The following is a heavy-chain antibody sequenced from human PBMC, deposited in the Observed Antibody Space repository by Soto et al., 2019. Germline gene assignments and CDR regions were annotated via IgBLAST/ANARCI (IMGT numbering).Heavy chain of an antibody. CDR2: ISTNDGNT. J-gene: IGHJ4*02. D-gene: IGHD1-26*01. CDR3: ASGGGRGGYIY. Sequence: QAQLVQSGAELKKPGASVRVSCKASGYTFTTYGITWVRQAPGQGLEWMGWISTNDGNTNYAQKVQGRVTMTTDTSTSTAYMELRSLRSDDTAVYYCASGGGRGGYIYWGQGTQVTVSS. CDR1: GYTFTTYG. V-gene: IGHV1-18*01.